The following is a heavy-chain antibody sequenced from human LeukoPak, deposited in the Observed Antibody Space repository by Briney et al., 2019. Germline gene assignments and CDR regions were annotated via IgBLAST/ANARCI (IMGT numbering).Heavy chain of an antibody. J-gene: IGHJ6*03. CDR3: ARLRGAVTTRWPKAYYYYMDV. V-gene: IGHV4-34*01. CDR1: GGSFSGYY. D-gene: IGHD4-17*01. CDR2: INHSGST. Sequence: SETLSLTCAVYGGSFSGYYWSWIRQPPGKGLEWIGEINHSGSTNYNPSLKSRVTISVDTSKNQFSLKLSSVTAADTAVYYCARLRGAVTTRWPKAYYYYMDVWGKGTTVTISS.